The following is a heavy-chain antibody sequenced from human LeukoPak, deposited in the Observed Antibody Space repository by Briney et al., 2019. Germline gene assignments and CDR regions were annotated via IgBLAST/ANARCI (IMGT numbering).Heavy chain of an antibody. Sequence: ASVKVSCKASGYTFTSNYMHWVRQAPGQGLEWMGIISPSGGSTTYAPKFQGRVTMTEDTSADTAYMELSSLRSEDTAVYYCTTCLNGAGQPVAIYYYGMDVWGQGTTVTVSS. V-gene: IGHV1-46*01. D-gene: IGHD2-2*01. CDR3: TTCLNGAGQPVAIYYYGMDV. CDR2: ISPSGGST. CDR1: GYTFTSNY. J-gene: IGHJ6*02.